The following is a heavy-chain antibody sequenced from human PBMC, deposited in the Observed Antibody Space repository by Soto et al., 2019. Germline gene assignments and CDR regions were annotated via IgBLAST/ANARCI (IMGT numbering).Heavy chain of an antibody. J-gene: IGHJ4*02. V-gene: IGHV3-23*01. CDR3: AKKEGLSMRAHFDY. D-gene: IGHD3-22*01. CDR1: GFTFSSYA. CDR2: ISGSGGST. Sequence: GESLKISCAASGFTFSSYAMSWVRQAPGKGLEWVSAISGSGGSTYYADSVKGRFTISRDNSKNTLYLQMNSLRAEDTAVYYCAKKEGLSMRAHFDYWGQGTLVTVSS.